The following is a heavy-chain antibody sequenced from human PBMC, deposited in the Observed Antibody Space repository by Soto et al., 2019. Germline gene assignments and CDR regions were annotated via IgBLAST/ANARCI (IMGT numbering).Heavy chain of an antibody. V-gene: IGHV4-31*03. D-gene: IGHD3-3*01. Sequence: SETLSLTCTVSGGSLSSGGYYWGWIRQHPGKGLEWIGYIYYSGSTYYNPSLKSRVTISVDTSKNQFSLKLSSVTAADTAVYYCARSRGYDFWSGPNWFDPWGQGTLVTVSS. CDR2: IYYSGST. CDR1: GGSLSSGGYY. CDR3: ARSRGYDFWSGPNWFDP. J-gene: IGHJ5*02.